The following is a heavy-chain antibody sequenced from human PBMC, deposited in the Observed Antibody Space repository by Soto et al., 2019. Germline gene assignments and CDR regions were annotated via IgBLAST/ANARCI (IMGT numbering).Heavy chain of an antibody. D-gene: IGHD2-21*02. J-gene: IGHJ4*02. CDR1: GYTFTNYA. Sequence: AAVKVSCKASGYTFTNYALHWVRQAPGQRLEWMGWINAGNGNTKYSQKFQGRVTITRDTSASTAYMELSSLRSEDTAVYYCARSIVVVTALDYWGQGTLVTVSS. CDR2: INAGNGNT. CDR3: ARSIVVVTALDY. V-gene: IGHV1-3*01.